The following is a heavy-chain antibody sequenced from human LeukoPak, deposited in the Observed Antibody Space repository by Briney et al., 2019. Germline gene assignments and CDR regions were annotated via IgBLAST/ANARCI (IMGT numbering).Heavy chain of an antibody. J-gene: IGHJ4*02. CDR2: INGSGGST. Sequence: GGSLRLSCAASGFTFSSYAMSWVRQAPGKGLEWVAAINGSGGSTYYADSVKGRFIISRDTSNNTLYLQMNSLRAQGTAVYYCAKALRVGATAPGGYWGQGTLVTVSS. D-gene: IGHD1-26*01. CDR1: GFTFSSYA. CDR3: AKALRVGATAPGGY. V-gene: IGHV3-23*01.